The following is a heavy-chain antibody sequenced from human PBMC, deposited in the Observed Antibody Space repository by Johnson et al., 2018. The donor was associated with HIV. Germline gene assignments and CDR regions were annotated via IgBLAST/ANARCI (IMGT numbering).Heavy chain of an antibody. CDR3: ARVYVVSHSDFWSGYYNPFDI. CDR2: ISSSGNNI. D-gene: IGHD3-3*01. CDR1: GFSFSDYY. J-gene: IGHJ3*02. Sequence: QVQLVESGGGLVKPGGSLRLSCAASGFSFSDYYLSWIRQAPGKGLEWISYISSSGNNIYYADSVKGRFTISRDNAKNSLYLQMNSLRADDTAFYYCARVYVVSHSDFWSGYYNPFDIWGQGTMVTVSS. V-gene: IGHV3-11*01.